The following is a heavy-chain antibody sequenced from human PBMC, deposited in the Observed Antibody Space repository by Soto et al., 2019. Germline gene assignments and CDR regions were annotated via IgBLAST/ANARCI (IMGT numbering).Heavy chain of an antibody. J-gene: IGHJ4*02. CDR3: ARSAQGFLHVTGIYFYFDH. V-gene: IGHV1-2*02. Sequence: GASVKVSCKTSGYIFTDHLVHWVRQSPGQGLEWVGWVHPDRGGTNVAQRFHDRVTMTADTSISTAYMELTRLRPDDTAIFYCARSAQGFLHVTGIYFYFDHWGQGTPVTVSS. CDR1: GYIFTDHL. CDR2: VHPDRGGT. D-gene: IGHD2-8*02.